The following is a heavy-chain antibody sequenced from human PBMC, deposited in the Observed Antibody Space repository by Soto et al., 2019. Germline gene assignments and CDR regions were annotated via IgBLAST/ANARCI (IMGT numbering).Heavy chain of an antibody. D-gene: IGHD2-2*01. CDR2: IYYSGST. Sequence: ASETLSLTCTVSGGSISSYYWSWIRQPPGKGLEWIGYIYYSGSTNYNPSLKSRVTISVDTSKNQFSLKLSSVTAADTAVYYCARDTGPAAKSYGMDVWGQGTTVTVSS. CDR1: GGSISSYY. CDR3: ARDTGPAAKSYGMDV. J-gene: IGHJ6*02. V-gene: IGHV4-59*01.